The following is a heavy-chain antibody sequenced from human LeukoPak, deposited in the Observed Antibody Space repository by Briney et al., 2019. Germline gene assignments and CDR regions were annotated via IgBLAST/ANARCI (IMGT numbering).Heavy chain of an antibody. D-gene: IGHD3-22*01. V-gene: IGHV4-59*01. CDR2: IYYSGST. J-gene: IGHJ6*03. CDR3: ARVVDSSGYYYYYYMDV. Sequence: PSETLSLTCTVSGGSISSYYWSWLRQPPGKGLEWIGYIYYSGSTNYNPSLRSRVTISVDTSKNQFSLKLSSVTAADTAVYHCARVVDSSGYYYYYYMDVWGKGTTVTVSS. CDR1: GGSISSYY.